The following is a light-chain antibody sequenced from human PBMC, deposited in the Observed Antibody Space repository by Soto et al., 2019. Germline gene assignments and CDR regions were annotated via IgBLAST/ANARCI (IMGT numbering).Light chain of an antibody. Sequence: ENVLTQSPGTLCLSPGERATLSCRASQSVTNDFFAWYQQRPGQAPRLLIYGISNRATGIPDRFSGSGSGTDFTLTISRLEPEDFATYYCQQYNNYLWTFGQGTKVDIK. V-gene: IGKV3-20*01. CDR2: GIS. CDR1: QSVTNDF. J-gene: IGKJ1*01. CDR3: QQYNNYLWT.